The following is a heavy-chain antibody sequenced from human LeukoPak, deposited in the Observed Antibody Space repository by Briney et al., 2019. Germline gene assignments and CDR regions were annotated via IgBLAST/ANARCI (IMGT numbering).Heavy chain of an antibody. CDR2: ISYDGSNK. V-gene: IGHV3-30*04. Sequence: PGGSLRLSGAASGFTFSSYAMHWVRQAPGKGLEWVAVISYDGSNKYYADSVKGRFTISRDNSKNTLYLQMNSLRAEDTAVYYCARARVYTWYFDLWGRGTLVTVSS. CDR1: GFTFSSYA. J-gene: IGHJ2*01. CDR3: ARARVYTWYFDL. D-gene: IGHD5/OR15-5a*01.